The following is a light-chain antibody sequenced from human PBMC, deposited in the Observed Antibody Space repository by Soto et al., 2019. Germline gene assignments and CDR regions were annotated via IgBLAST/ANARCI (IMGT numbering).Light chain of an antibody. CDR3: QSYDSSLSGCV. CDR1: SSNIGAGYD. V-gene: IGLV1-40*01. Sequence: QSVLTQPPSVSGAPGQSVTISCTGNSSNIGAGYDVHWYQQHPGTAPKLLIHQNINSPSGFSDRFSGSKSGTSASLAITGLQSEYEADYYCQSYDSSLSGCVFGGGTKVTVL. CDR2: QNI. J-gene: IGLJ3*02.